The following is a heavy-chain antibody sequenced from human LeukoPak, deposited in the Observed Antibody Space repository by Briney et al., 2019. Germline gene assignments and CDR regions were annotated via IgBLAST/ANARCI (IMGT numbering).Heavy chain of an antibody. Sequence: GGSLRLSCVVSRFTFNNHWMSWVRQAPGKGPEWVATIKTDGSEKYYVDSVEGRFTISRDNAKNSLYLQMNSLRAEDTAVYYCARDLGVVRGVFTLDYWGQGTLVTVSS. V-gene: IGHV3-7*01. CDR1: RFTFNNHW. CDR3: ARDLGVVRGVFTLDY. J-gene: IGHJ4*02. CDR2: IKTDGSEK. D-gene: IGHD3-10*01.